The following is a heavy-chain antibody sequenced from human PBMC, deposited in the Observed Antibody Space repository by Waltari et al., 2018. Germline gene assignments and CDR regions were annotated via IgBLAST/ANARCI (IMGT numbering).Heavy chain of an antibody. V-gene: IGHV4-4*02. CDR3: ARQPLTNWFDP. CDR1: GGSISSDNW. Sequence: QVQLQESGPGLVKPSGTLSLTCALSGGSISSDNWWSWVRQPPGKGLEWIGDVYHSGITTSNSSLKSRVTISLDKSKNQFSLQLTSVTAADTAVYYCARQPLTNWFDPWGQGTLVTVSS. CDR2: VYHSGIT. D-gene: IGHD1-1*01. J-gene: IGHJ5*02.